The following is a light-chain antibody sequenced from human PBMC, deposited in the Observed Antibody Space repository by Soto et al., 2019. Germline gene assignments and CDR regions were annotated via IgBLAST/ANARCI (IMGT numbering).Light chain of an antibody. Sequence: QSALTQPASVSGSPGQSITISCTGTSSDIGTYNYVSWYQHHPGKAPKLIIYEVTNRPSGASDRFSGSKSGNTASLTISGLQAEDEADYYCSSHTSSSTIYVFGTGTKLTFL. CDR2: EVT. V-gene: IGLV2-14*01. J-gene: IGLJ1*01. CDR1: SSDIGTYNY. CDR3: SSHTSSSTIYV.